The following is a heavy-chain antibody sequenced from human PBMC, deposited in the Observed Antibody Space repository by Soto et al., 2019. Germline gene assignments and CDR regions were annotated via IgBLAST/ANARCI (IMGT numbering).Heavy chain of an antibody. CDR1: GGSISSSSYY. Sequence: TLSLTCTGSGGSISSSSYYWGWIRRPPGKGLEWIGSIYYSGSTYYNPSLKSRVTISVDTSKNQFSLKLSSVTAADTAVYYCACIFSGGYGYGFYYYGMDVWGQGTTVTVSS. CDR2: IYYSGST. CDR3: ACIFSGGYGYGFYYYGMDV. V-gene: IGHV4-39*01. J-gene: IGHJ6*02. D-gene: IGHD5-18*01.